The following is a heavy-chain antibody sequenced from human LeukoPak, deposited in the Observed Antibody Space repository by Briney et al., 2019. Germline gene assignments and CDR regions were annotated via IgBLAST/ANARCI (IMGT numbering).Heavy chain of an antibody. Sequence: SETLSLTCAVYGGSFSGYYWSWIRQPPGKGLEWIGEINHSGSTNYNPSLKSRVTISVDTSKNQFSLKLSSVTAADTAVYYCARGNLSRQWLVSYYGMDVRGQGTTVTVSS. CDR3: ARGNLSRQWLVSYYGMDV. D-gene: IGHD6-19*01. CDR1: GGSFSGYY. J-gene: IGHJ6*02. V-gene: IGHV4-34*01. CDR2: INHSGST.